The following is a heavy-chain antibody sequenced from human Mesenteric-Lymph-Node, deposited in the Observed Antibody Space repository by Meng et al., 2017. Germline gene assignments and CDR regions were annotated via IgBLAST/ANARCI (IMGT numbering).Heavy chain of an antibody. CDR1: GFTFSSYG. V-gene: IGHV3-30*18. D-gene: IGHD2-15*01. CDR3: AKSLEAAATGFDY. J-gene: IGHJ4*02. CDR2: ISYDGNKK. Sequence: QVQLVESGGGVVKPGRSLRLSCAASGFTFSSYGMHWVRQAPGRGLEWVALISYDGNKKYCGDSVKGRFTISRDISKNTLYLQMNSLRPEDTAVYFCAKSLEAAATGFDYWGQGTLVTVSS.